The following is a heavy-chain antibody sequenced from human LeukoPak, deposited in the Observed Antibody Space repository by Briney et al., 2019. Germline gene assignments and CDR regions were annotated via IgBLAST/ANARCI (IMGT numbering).Heavy chain of an antibody. V-gene: IGHV3-49*03. CDR2: IRSKAYGGTT. CDR1: GFTFGDHA. J-gene: IGHJ4*02. D-gene: IGHD3-22*01. CDR3: TRDLPSSYYDTSGHYLWYFDY. Sequence: GGSLRLSCTVSGFTFGDHAMSWFRQAPGKGLEWVSYIRSKAYGGTTEYAASVNGRFTISRDDSESIAYLQMNSLKTEDTAMSYCTRDLPSSYYDTSGHYLWYFDYWGQGTLVTVSS.